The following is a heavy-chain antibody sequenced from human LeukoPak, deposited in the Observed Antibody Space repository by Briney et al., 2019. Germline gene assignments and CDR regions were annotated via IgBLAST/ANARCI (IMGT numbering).Heavy chain of an antibody. V-gene: IGHV4-39*01. CDR2: FCYGGSS. CDR1: GGSISRDNYC. D-gene: IGHD5-24*01. Sequence: SETLSLTCSVSGGSISRDNYCWGWIRQPPVKGLEWIGSFCYGGSSYNNPSLKSRVTISVDTSKNQLSLKLSSVTAADTAVYYCVRSRMGDGYNFAYWGQGILVTVSS. J-gene: IGHJ4*02. CDR3: VRSRMGDGYNFAY.